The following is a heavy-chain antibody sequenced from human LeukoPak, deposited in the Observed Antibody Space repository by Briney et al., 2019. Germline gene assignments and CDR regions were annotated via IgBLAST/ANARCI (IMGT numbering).Heavy chain of an antibody. CDR3: ARDGLSYTNPNNWFDP. CDR1: GYPFSSYY. V-gene: IGHV1-18*01. CDR2: ISAYNGDT. D-gene: IGHD2-2*02. J-gene: IGHJ5*02. Sequence: APVKVSCKASGYPFSSYYINWVRQAPGQGLEWMGWISAYNGDTNYAQNFQGRVTMTTDTSTDTAYMELRSLRSDDSAVYYCARDGLSYTNPNNWFDPWGQGTLVTVSS.